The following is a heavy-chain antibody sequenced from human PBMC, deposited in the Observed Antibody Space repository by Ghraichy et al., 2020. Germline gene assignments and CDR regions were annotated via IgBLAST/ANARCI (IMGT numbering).Heavy chain of an antibody. J-gene: IGHJ4*02. V-gene: IGHV3-53*01. Sequence: GGSLRLSCAASGFTVSSNYMSWVRQAPGKGLEWVSVIYSGGSTYYADSVKGRFTISRDNSKNTLYLQMNSLRAEDTAVYYCARALNMITFGGVIVRREYYFDYWGQGTLVTVSS. D-gene: IGHD3-16*02. CDR3: ARALNMITFGGVIVRREYYFDY. CDR1: GFTVSSNY. CDR2: IYSGGST.